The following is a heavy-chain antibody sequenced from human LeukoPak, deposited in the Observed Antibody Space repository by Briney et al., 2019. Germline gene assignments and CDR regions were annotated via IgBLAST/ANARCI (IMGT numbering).Heavy chain of an antibody. D-gene: IGHD3-16*01. CDR2: LRYDGSSK. CDR1: GFTFSNSG. CDR3: AKDSVYGGWGNAFDI. J-gene: IGHJ3*02. Sequence: GGSLRLSCAASGFTFSNSGMHWVRQAPGKGLEWVSFLRYDGSSKFYTDSVQGRFTISRDNSKNTLYLQMNSLRVEDAAVYYCAKDSVYGGWGNAFDIWGQGTMVTVSS. V-gene: IGHV3-30*02.